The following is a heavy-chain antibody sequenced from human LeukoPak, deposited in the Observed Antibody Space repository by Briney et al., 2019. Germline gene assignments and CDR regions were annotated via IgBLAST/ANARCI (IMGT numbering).Heavy chain of an antibody. Sequence: GESLQISCKGSGYSFTSYWIGWVRQLPGKGLEWMGIIYPGDSDTRYSPSFQGQVTISADKSISTAYLQWSSLKASDTAMYYCARRVYSSSWYWFDPWGQGTLVTVSS. V-gene: IGHV5-51*01. D-gene: IGHD6-13*01. CDR1: GYSFTSYW. CDR3: ARRVYSSSWYWFDP. CDR2: IYPGDSDT. J-gene: IGHJ5*02.